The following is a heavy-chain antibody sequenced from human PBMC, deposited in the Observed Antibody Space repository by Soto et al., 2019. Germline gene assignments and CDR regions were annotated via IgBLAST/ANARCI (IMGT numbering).Heavy chain of an antibody. CDR3: ARGLTYYDILTGSYYYYGMDV. V-gene: IGHV4-59*01. CDR2: IYYSGST. J-gene: IGHJ6*02. Sequence: QVQLQESGPGLVKPSETLSLTCTVSGGSISSYYWSWIRQPPGKGLEWIGYIYYSGSTNYNPSLKSRVTISVDTSKYQFSLKLSSVTAADTAVYYCARGLTYYDILTGSYYYYGMDVWGQGTTVTVSS. CDR1: GGSISSYY. D-gene: IGHD3-9*01.